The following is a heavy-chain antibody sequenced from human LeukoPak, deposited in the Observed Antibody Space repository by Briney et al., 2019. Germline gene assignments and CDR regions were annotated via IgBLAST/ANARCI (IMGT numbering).Heavy chain of an antibody. V-gene: IGHV4-59*01. Sequence: SETLSLTCTVSGGSTSSYYWSWIRQPPGKGLEWIGYIYYSGSTNYNPSLKSRVTISVDTSKNQFSLKLSSVTAADTAVYYCASRRGIVGASFDYWGQGTLVTVSS. J-gene: IGHJ4*02. CDR1: GGSTSSYY. CDR2: IYYSGST. CDR3: ASRRGIVGASFDY. D-gene: IGHD1-26*01.